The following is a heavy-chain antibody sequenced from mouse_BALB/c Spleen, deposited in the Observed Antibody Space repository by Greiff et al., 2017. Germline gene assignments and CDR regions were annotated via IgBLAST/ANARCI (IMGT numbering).Heavy chain of an antibody. CDR1: GFSLTSYG. Sequence: VKLMESGPGLVAPSQSLSITCTVSGFSLTSYGVHWVRQPPGKGLEWLGVIWAGGSTNYNSALMSRLSISKYNSKSQVFLKMNSLQTDDTAMYYCARDGGTKTGTSFAYWGQGTLVTVSA. V-gene: IGHV2-9*02. CDR3: ARDGGTKTGTSFAY. CDR2: IWAGGST. J-gene: IGHJ3*01. D-gene: IGHD4-1*01.